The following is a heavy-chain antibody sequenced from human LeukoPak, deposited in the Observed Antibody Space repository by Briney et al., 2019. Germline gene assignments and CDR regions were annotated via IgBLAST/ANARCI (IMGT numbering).Heavy chain of an antibody. CDR3: ARLRKSRVIRGLVAIYFDY. Sequence: ASVKVSCKPSGYTFTSYGISWVRQATGQGLEWMGWMNPNSGNTGYAQKFQGRVTMTRNTSISTAYMELSSLRSEDTAVYYCARLRKSRVIRGLVAIYFDYWGQGTLVTVSS. V-gene: IGHV1-8*02. D-gene: IGHD3/OR15-3a*01. J-gene: IGHJ4*02. CDR1: GYTFTSYG. CDR2: MNPNSGNT.